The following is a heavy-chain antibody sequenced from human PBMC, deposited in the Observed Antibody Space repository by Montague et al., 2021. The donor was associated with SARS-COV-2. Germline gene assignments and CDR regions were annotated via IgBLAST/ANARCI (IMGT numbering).Heavy chain of an antibody. CDR1: GFSFSDYA. CDR2: INGYGGST. Sequence: SLRLSCAASGFSFSDYAMNWVRQAPVKGLEWVSSINGYGGSTKYXDSVKGRFTISRDNSKNTLYLQMNSLRAEDTAVYYCAKTRDSLSWSPFDFWGQGALVTVSS. J-gene: IGHJ4*02. CDR3: AKTRDSLSWSPFDF. V-gene: IGHV3-23*01. D-gene: IGHD6-13*01.